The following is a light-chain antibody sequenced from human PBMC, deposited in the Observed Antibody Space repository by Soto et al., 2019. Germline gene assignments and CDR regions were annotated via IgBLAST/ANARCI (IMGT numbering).Light chain of an antibody. J-gene: IGKJ2*01. CDR1: QSVSSSY. V-gene: IGKV3-20*01. CDR3: QQYGSQPDT. Sequence: EIVLTQSPGTLSLSPGERATLSCRASQSVSSSYLAWYQQKHGQATRLLIYGASSMATGIPDRFSGSGSGTEFTLTIIRLETEDYAVYYWQQYGSQPDTFCQGTKLEIK. CDR2: GAS.